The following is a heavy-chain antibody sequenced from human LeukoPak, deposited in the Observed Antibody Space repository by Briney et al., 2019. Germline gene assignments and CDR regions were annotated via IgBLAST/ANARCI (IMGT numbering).Heavy chain of an antibody. Sequence: SVKVSCKSSGGTFSSDAINWVRQAPGRGLEWMGGVIPVFGTSNFAQKFQGRITITADKSTSTAYMELSSLRSEDTAVYYCARDPRSLNYDFWSGYYGSCFFDYWGQGTLVTVSS. CDR3: ARDPRSLNYDFWSGYYGSCFFDY. J-gene: IGHJ4*02. CDR1: GGTFSSDA. V-gene: IGHV1-69*06. D-gene: IGHD3-3*01. CDR2: VIPVFGTS.